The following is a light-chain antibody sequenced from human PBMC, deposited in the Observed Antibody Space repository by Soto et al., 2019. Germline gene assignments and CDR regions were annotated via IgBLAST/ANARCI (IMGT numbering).Light chain of an antibody. CDR3: QQYGSSPPT. CDR2: GAS. Sequence: EIVLTQSPGTLSLFPGERATLSCRAGQSVSSNYLAWYRRKPGQAPRLLIYGASNRATDIPGRFSGSGSGTDFTLTITRLEPEDFAVYYCQQYGSSPPTFGPGTRVEIK. CDR1: QSVSSNY. V-gene: IGKV3-20*01. J-gene: IGKJ1*01.